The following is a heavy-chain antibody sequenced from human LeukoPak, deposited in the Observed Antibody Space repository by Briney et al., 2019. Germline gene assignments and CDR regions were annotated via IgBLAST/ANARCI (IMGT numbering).Heavy chain of an antibody. J-gene: IGHJ4*02. D-gene: IGHD6-19*01. CDR3: ARDLGIAVSGTGYFDY. Sequence: GGSLRLSCAASGFTVSSNYMSWVRQAPGKGLEWVSVIYSGGSTYYADSVKGRFTISRDNSKNTLCLQMNSLRADDTAVYYCARDLGIAVSGTGYFDYWGQGILVTVSS. CDR1: GFTVSSNY. V-gene: IGHV3-53*01. CDR2: IYSGGST.